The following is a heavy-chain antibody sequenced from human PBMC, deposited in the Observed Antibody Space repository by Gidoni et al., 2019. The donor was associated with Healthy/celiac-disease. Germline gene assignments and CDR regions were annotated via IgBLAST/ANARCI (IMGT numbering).Heavy chain of an antibody. CDR2: IYYSGST. D-gene: IGHD3-22*01. V-gene: IGHV4-59*01. J-gene: IGHJ2*01. CDR1: GGSISSYY. CDR3: ARGRYYYDSSGYRARYWYFDL. Sequence: QVQLQESGPGLVKPSETLSLTCTVSGGSISSYYWSWIRQPPGKGLEWIGYIYYSGSTNYNPSLKSRVTISVDTSKNQFSLKLSSVTAADTAVYYCARGRYYYDSSGYRARYWYFDLWGRGTLVTVSS.